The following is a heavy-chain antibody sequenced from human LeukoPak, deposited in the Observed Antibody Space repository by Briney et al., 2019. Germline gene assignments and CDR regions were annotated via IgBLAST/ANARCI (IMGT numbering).Heavy chain of an antibody. D-gene: IGHD3-10*01. V-gene: IGHV3-11*01. Sequence: GGSLRLSCAASGFTFSDYYMSWIRQAPGKGLEWVSYISSSGSTIYYADSVKGRFTISRDNAKNSLYLQMNSPRAEDTAVYYCARVTGYYGSGSYYNPGVTSPGFDPWGQGTLVTVSS. CDR3: ARVTGYYGSGSYYNPGVTSPGFDP. J-gene: IGHJ5*02. CDR1: GFTFSDYY. CDR2: ISSSGSTI.